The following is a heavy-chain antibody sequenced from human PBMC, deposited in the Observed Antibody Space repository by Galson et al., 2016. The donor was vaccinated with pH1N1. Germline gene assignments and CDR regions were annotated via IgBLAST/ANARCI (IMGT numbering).Heavy chain of an antibody. Sequence: SLRLSSAASGFIFSDYWMSWVRQAPGKGLEWVAKINQDGSRKYYVDSMKGRCTISRDNAENSLSLQMNSLRVEDTALYYCATEDYYTSLYWGQGILVTVSS. CDR3: ATEDYYTSLY. V-gene: IGHV3-7*01. D-gene: IGHD1-26*01. J-gene: IGHJ4*02. CDR2: INQDGSRK. CDR1: GFIFSDYW.